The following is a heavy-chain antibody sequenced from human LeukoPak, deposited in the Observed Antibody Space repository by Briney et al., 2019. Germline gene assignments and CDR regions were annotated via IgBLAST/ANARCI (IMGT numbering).Heavy chain of an antibody. J-gene: IGHJ6*02. CDR1: GYTFTSYY. V-gene: IGHV1-46*01. CDR3: ARDTGYYYGSGSLVEGYYYGMDV. Sequence: ASVKVSCKASGYTFTSYYMHWVRQAPGQGLEWMGIINPSGGSTSYAQKFQGRVTMTRDTSTSTVYMELSSLRSDDTAVYYCARDTGYYYGSGSLVEGYYYGMDVWGQGTTVTVSS. CDR2: INPSGGST. D-gene: IGHD3-10*01.